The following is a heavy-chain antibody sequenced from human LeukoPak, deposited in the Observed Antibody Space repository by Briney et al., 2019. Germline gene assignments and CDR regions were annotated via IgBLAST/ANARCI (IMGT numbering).Heavy chain of an antibody. CDR1: GGSISSINYY. CDR2: IYYSGST. CDR3: ARSGNYGGAY. V-gene: IGHV4-31*03. J-gene: IGHJ4*02. Sequence: SETLSLTCNVSGGSISSINYYWSWIRQHPGKGLEWIAYIYYSGSTSYNPSLKSRVTISVDTSKNQFSLKLSSVTAADTAVYYCARSGNYGGAYWGPGTLVTVSS. D-gene: IGHD4-17*01.